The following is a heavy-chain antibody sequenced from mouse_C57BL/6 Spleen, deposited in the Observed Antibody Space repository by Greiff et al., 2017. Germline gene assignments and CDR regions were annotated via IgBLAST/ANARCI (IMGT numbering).Heavy chain of an antibody. Sequence: QVQLQQPGAELVKPGASVKMSCKASGYTFTSYWITWVKQRPGQGLEWIGDIYPGSGSTNYNEKFKSKATLTVDTSSSTAYMQLSSLTSEDSAVYYCARVGEYDYGLAYWGQGTLVTVSA. D-gene: IGHD2-4*01. CDR2: IYPGSGST. CDR3: ARVGEYDYGLAY. CDR1: GYTFTSYW. J-gene: IGHJ3*01. V-gene: IGHV1-55*01.